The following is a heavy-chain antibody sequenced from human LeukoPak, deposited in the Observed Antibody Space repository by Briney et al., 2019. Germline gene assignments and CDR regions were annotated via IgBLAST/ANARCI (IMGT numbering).Heavy chain of an antibody. D-gene: IGHD1-26*01. CDR2: ISGSGGST. V-gene: IGHV3-23*01. Sequence: GESLRLSCAASVFTFSSYAMSCVRQAPGKGLEWVSAISGSGGSTYYADSVKGRFTISRDNSKNTLYLQMNSLRAEDTAVYYCAKDPRGSGLLNWFDPWGQGTLVTVSS. CDR1: VFTFSSYA. J-gene: IGHJ5*02. CDR3: AKDPRGSGLLNWFDP.